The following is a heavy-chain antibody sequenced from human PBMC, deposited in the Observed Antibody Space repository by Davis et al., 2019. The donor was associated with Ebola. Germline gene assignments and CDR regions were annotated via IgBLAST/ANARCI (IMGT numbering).Heavy chain of an antibody. CDR1: GFTFSSYW. CDR3: ARGCGGDCYAFDY. Sequence: PGGSLRLSCAASGFTFSSYWMSWVRQAPGKGLEWVANIKQDGSEKYYVDSVKGRFTISRDNSKNTLYLQMNSLRAEDTAVYYCARGCGGDCYAFDYWGQGTLVTVSS. D-gene: IGHD2-21*02. J-gene: IGHJ4*02. CDR2: IKQDGSEK. V-gene: IGHV3-7*03.